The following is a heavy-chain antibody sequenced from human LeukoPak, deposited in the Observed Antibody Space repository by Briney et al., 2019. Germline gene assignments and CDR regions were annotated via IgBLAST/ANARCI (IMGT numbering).Heavy chain of an antibody. J-gene: IGHJ4*02. CDR3: ANGDSQY. CDR2: ISRSGSTK. Sequence: PGGSLRLSCAASGFTFSDYNMRWIRQAPGKGLEWVSSISRSGSTKYYADSVKGRFTISRDNAKNSLFLQMNSLRAEDTAVYYCANGDSQYWGQGTLVTVSS. V-gene: IGHV3-11*01. CDR1: GFTFSDYN.